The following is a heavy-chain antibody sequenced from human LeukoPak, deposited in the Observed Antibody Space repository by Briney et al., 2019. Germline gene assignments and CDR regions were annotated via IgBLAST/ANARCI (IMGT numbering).Heavy chain of an antibody. CDR2: INGDGSTT. CDR3: ATGNYYDSRGYYTFGH. D-gene: IGHD3-22*01. V-gene: IGHV3-74*01. CDR1: GFTFSRYW. J-gene: IGHJ1*01. Sequence: PGGSLRLSCAASGFTFSRYWMHWVRQAPGKGLVCVSRINGDGSTTSYADSVKGGFTISRDNAKNTLYLQMNSLRAEDTAVYYCATGNYYDSRGYYTFGHWGQGTLATVSS.